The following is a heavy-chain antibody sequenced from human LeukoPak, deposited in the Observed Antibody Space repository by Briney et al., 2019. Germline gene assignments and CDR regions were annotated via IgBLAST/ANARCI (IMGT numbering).Heavy chain of an antibody. J-gene: IGHJ5*02. V-gene: IGHV4-59*01. Sequence: PSETLSLTCTVSGGSISSYYWSWIRQPPGRGGEGMGYLYYSGSTNYNPSLKSRVTISVDTSKNQFSLKLSSVTAADTAVYYCARDHTLSRSGGPNWFDPWGQGTLVTVSS. CDR3: ARDHTLSRSGGPNWFDP. D-gene: IGHD2-15*01. CDR1: GGSISSYY. CDR2: LYYSGST.